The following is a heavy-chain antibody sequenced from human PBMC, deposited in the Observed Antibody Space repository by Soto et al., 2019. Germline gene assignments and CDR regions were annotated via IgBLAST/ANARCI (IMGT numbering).Heavy chain of an antibody. Sequence: ASVKVSCKASGYSFTNYDINWVRQATGRGLEWMGWMKPNSGNTGYAQKFQGRVTMTRNTSITTAYMELSSLTSEDTAVYYCARDGRIAAAGTKAPFDYWGQGTLVTVSS. CDR3: ARDGRIAAAGTKAPFDY. D-gene: IGHD6-13*01. CDR1: GYSFTNYD. J-gene: IGHJ4*02. CDR2: MKPNSGNT. V-gene: IGHV1-8*01.